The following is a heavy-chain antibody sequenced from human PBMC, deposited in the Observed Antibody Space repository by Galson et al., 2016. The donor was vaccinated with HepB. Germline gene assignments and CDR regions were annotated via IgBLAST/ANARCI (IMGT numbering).Heavy chain of an antibody. D-gene: IGHD1-14*01. Sequence: SVKVSCKASGYTFTNYAMHWVRQAPGQRLEWMGWINAGYGNTKYSQKFQGRVTITRDTSASTAYMELSSLRSEDTAVYYCARLITAGYGMDVWGQGTTVTVSS. CDR1: GYTFTNYA. CDR2: INAGYGNT. J-gene: IGHJ6*02. V-gene: IGHV1-3*01. CDR3: ARLITAGYGMDV.